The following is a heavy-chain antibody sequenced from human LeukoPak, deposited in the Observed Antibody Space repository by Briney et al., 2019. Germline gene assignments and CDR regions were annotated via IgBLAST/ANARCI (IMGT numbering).Heavy chain of an antibody. J-gene: IGHJ4*02. D-gene: IGHD6-19*01. CDR3: ARGGDSSGWYYFDY. CDR2: VYYSGST. V-gene: IGHV4-59*01. Sequence: KTSETLSLTCTVSGGSISSYYWSWIRQPPGKGLEWIGYVYYSGSTNYNPSLKSRVTISVDTSKNQFSLKLSSVTAADTAVYYCARGGDSSGWYYFDYWGQGTLVTVSS. CDR1: GGSISSYY.